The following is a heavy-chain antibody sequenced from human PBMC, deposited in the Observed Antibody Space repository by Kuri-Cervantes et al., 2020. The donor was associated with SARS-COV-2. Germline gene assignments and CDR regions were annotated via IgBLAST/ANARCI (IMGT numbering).Heavy chain of an antibody. D-gene: IGHD3-9*01. V-gene: IGHV3-7*03. CDR1: GFTFSGYW. J-gene: IGHJ3*01. CDR3: ARAFEGYGAFDV. Sequence: GGSLRLSCAAPGFTFSGYWMSWVRQAPGKGLEWVANIKEDGSEKYYVDSMRGRFTISRDNAKNSLYLQMNSLRAEDTAIYYCARAFEGYGAFDVWGQGTMVTVSS. CDR2: IKEDGSEK.